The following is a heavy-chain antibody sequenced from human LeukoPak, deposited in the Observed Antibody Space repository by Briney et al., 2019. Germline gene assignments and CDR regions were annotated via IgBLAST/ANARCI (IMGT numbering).Heavy chain of an antibody. V-gene: IGHV3-23*01. J-gene: IGHJ3*02. Sequence: GGSLRLSCAASGFTFSSYAMSWVRQAPGKGLEWVSAISGSGYSTYFADSVKGRFTISRDNSKNTLYLQLNSLRAEDTAVYYCAKDLKSIDAFDIWGQGTVVTVSS. CDR1: GFTFSSYA. CDR2: ISGSGYST. CDR3: AKDLKSIDAFDI.